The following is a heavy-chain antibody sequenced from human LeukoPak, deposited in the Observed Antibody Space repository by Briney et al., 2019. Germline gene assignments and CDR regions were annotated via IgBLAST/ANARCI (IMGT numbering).Heavy chain of an antibody. CDR1: GPTFSSYN. J-gene: IGHJ4*02. Sequence: GGSLRLSCVASGPTFSSYNMNWVRQAPGKGLEWVSFISSSSNYIYYADSVKGRFTISRDNAKNSLLLQMNSLRAEDTAVYYCARGTPTTRDFDYWGQGTLVTVSS. CDR2: ISSSSNYI. D-gene: IGHD4-11*01. CDR3: ARGTPTTRDFDY. V-gene: IGHV3-21*01.